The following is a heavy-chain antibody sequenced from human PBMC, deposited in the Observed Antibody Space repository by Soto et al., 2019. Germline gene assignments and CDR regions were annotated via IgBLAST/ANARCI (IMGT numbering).Heavy chain of an antibody. CDR2: INANAVDT. CDR3: ARVLLELWPVDY. D-gene: IGHD1-7*01. Sequence: GGSLRLSCAASGFIFGNHGMTWVRQAPGRALEWVSTINANAVDTHSADSVKGRFTISRDNSKNMVYLQMNSLRTEDTAVYFCARVLLELWPVDYWGQGTRVTVSS. V-gene: IGHV3-23*01. CDR1: GFIFGNHG. J-gene: IGHJ4*02.